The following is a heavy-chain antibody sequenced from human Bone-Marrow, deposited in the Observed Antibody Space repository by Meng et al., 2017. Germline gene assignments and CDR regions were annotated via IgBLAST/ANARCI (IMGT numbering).Heavy chain of an antibody. V-gene: IGHV1-18*01. CDR3: ARGTPGRRYAEY. J-gene: IGHJ4*02. CDR1: HYTFTGYG. CDR2: LGAHDGDT. D-gene: IGHD3-10*01. Sequence: QVQVVQSGTEVKSPGASVQVACKASHYTFTGYGVSWFRQAPGKGLEWMAWLGAHDGDTSHAPRFQGRVTVTADRPTATAYMELWNLRSDDTGVYYCARGTPGRRYAEYWGQGTLVTVSS.